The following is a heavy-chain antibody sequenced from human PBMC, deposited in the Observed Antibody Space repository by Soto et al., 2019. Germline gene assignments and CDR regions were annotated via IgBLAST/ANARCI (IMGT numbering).Heavy chain of an antibody. CDR1: GYTFTGYY. D-gene: IGHD6-19*01. CDR2: INPNSGGT. CDR3: ARASGADSSGWGNFDY. V-gene: IGHV1-2*04. Sequence: ASVKVSCKASGYTFTGYYMHWVRQAPGQGLEWMGWINPNSGGTNYAQKFQGWVTMTRDTSISTAYMELSRLRSDDTAVYYCARASGADSSGWGNFDYWGQGTLVTVSS. J-gene: IGHJ4*02.